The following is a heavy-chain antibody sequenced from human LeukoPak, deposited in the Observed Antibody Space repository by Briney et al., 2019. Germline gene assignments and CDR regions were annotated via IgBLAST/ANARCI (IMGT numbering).Heavy chain of an antibody. CDR1: GFTFSSYW. CDR3: ARVHSRPSPHCDY. D-gene: IGHD6-6*01. V-gene: IGHV3-74*01. Sequence: GGPLRLSCAASGFTFSSYWMHWVRQVPGKGLVWVSRISSDGTNINYADSVKGRFTISRDNAKNALYLQMNSLRVEDTAVYYCARVHSRPSPHCDYWGQGTLVTVSS. J-gene: IGHJ4*02. CDR2: ISSDGTNI.